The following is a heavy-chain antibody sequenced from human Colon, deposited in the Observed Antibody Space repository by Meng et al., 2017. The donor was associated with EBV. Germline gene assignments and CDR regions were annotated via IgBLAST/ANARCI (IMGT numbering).Heavy chain of an antibody. J-gene: IGHJ5*02. D-gene: IGHD2-8*01. Sequence: VSVQQWGAGLVKPSETLSLTCGFYGGSLSGYSWSWIRQTPGKGLEWIGEINHSGTINYNPSLRSRVTISVDRSNNQFSLRLSSVTAADTAVYYCARGGGVIKGLVTWFDPWGQGTVVTVSS. CDR1: GGSLSGYS. CDR3: ARGGGVIKGLVTWFDP. V-gene: IGHV4-34*01. CDR2: INHSGTI.